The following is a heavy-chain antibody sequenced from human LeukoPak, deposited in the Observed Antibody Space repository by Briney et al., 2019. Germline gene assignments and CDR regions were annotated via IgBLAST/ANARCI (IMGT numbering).Heavy chain of an antibody. CDR1: GFTFSSYS. J-gene: IGHJ5*02. CDR2: ISSSSSTI. Sequence: GGSLRLSCAASGFTFSSYSMNWVRQAPGKGLEWVSYISSSSSTIYYADSVKGRFTISRDNAKNSLYLQMNSLRAEDTAVYYCARVYEQQLLTSGFDPWGQGTLVTVSS. D-gene: IGHD6-13*01. CDR3: ARVYEQQLLTSGFDP. V-gene: IGHV3-48*04.